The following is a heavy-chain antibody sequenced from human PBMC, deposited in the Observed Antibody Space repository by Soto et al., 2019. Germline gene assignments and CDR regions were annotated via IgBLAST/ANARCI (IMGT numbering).Heavy chain of an antibody. CDR2: ISYDGSNK. CDR3: AKGLNEAAAGTTY. D-gene: IGHD6-13*01. CDR1: GFTFSSYG. Sequence: PGGSLRLSCAASGFTFSSYGMHWVRQAPGKGLEWVAVISYDGSNKYYADSVKGRFTISRDNSKNTLYLQMNSLRAEDTAVYYCAKGLNEAAAGTTYWGQGTLVTVSS. J-gene: IGHJ4*02. V-gene: IGHV3-30*18.